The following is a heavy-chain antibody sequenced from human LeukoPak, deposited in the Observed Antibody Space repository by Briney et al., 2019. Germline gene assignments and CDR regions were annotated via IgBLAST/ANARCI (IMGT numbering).Heavy chain of an antibody. CDR1: GGSFSGYY. V-gene: IGHV4-34*01. CDR2: INHSGST. Sequence: SETLSLTCAVYGGSFSGYYWSWIRQPPGKGLEWIGEINHSGSTNCNPSLKSRVTISVDTSKNQFSLKLSSVTAADTAVYYCARTPYGDPYYFDYWGQGTLVTVSS. J-gene: IGHJ4*02. CDR3: ARTPYGDPYYFDY. D-gene: IGHD4-17*01.